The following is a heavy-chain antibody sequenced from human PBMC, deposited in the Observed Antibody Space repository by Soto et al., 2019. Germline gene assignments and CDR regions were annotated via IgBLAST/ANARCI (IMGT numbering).Heavy chain of an antibody. J-gene: IGHJ4*02. Sequence: QVQLQESGPGLVKPSETLSLTCTVSGASISSYYWSWIRQPPGKGLEWIGYIYYSGSTDYNPSLTSRVTISVETSKNQCSLNMSSVTAADTAVYYCARRFAGGGWIFDYWGQGTLVTVSS. D-gene: IGHD6-19*01. V-gene: IGHV4-59*08. CDR2: IYYSGST. CDR1: GASISSYY. CDR3: ARRFAGGGWIFDY.